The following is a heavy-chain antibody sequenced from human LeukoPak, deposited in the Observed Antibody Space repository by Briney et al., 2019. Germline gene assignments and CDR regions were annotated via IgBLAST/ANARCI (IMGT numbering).Heavy chain of an antibody. CDR1: GFTFSSYA. V-gene: IGHV3-23*01. Sequence: GGSLRLSCAASGFTFSSYAVSWVRQAPGKGLEWVSAISGSGGTTYYADSVKGRFTISRDNSKNTLYLQMNSLRAEDTAVYYCAKAYCGGDCYEDFQHWGQGTLVTVSS. D-gene: IGHD2-21*02. CDR2: ISGSGGTT. CDR3: AKAYCGGDCYEDFQH. J-gene: IGHJ1*01.